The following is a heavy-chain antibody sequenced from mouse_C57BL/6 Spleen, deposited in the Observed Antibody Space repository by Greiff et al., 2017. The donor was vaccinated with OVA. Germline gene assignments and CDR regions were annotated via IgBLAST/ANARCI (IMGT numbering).Heavy chain of an antibody. Sequence: QVQLQQSGAELVRPGTSVKMSCKASGYTFTNYWIGWAKQRPGHGLEWIGDIYPGGGYTNYNEKFKGKATLTADKSSSTAYMQFSSLTSEDSAIYYCARGGAYSNYSYAMDYWGQGTSVTVSS. V-gene: IGHV1-63*01. J-gene: IGHJ4*01. CDR1: GYTFTNYW. CDR3: ARGGAYSNYSYAMDY. D-gene: IGHD2-5*01. CDR2: IYPGGGYT.